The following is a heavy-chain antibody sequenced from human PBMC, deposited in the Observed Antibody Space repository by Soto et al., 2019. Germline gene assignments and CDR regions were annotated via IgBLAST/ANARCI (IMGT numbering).Heavy chain of an antibody. CDR2: FDPEDGET. Sequence: ASVKVSCKVSGYTLTELSMHWGRRAPGKRLEWMGGFDPEDGETIYAQKFQGRVTMTEDTSTDTAYMELSSLRSEDTAVYYCATDKKVGFDYGDYYYYGMDVWGQGTTVTVSS. CDR3: ATDKKVGFDYGDYYYYGMDV. V-gene: IGHV1-24*01. J-gene: IGHJ6*02. D-gene: IGHD4-17*01. CDR1: GYTLTELS.